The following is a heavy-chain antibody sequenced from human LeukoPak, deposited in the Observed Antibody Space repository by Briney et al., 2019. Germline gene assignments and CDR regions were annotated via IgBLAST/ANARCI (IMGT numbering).Heavy chain of an antibody. V-gene: IGHV3-20*04. D-gene: IGHD4-17*01. CDR2: INWNGGST. Sequence: PGGSLRLSCAASGFTFDDYGMRWVRHAPGKGLEWVSGINWNGGSTGYADSVKGRFTISRDNAKNSLYLQMNSLRAEDTALYYCARATSQGYGDLPDYWGQGTLVTVSS. J-gene: IGHJ4*02. CDR3: ARATSQGYGDLPDY. CDR1: GFTFDDYG.